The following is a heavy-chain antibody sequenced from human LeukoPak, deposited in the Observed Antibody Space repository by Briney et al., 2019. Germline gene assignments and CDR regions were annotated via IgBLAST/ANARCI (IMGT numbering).Heavy chain of an antibody. Sequence: ASVKVSCKASGYTSMSYGVSWVRQAPGQGLEWVGWISPYYGYTNYAQNFQRRVNMTTDTSASTAYMKLRSLRSDDTAVYYCARYGLAYCGGDCYSDNWGQGTLVTVSS. J-gene: IGHJ4*02. CDR2: ISPYYGYT. D-gene: IGHD2-21*02. V-gene: IGHV1-18*01. CDR3: ARYGLAYCGGDCYSDN. CDR1: GYTSMSYG.